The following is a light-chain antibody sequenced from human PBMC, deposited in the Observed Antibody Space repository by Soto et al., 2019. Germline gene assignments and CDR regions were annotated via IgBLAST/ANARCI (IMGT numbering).Light chain of an antibody. CDR1: QSVSSS. Sequence: EIVMTQSPATLSVSPGERATLSCRASQSVSSSLAWYQQKPGQAPRLLIYAASTRATGIPARFSGSGSGTEFTLTISSLQSEDFAVYYCQLCNSWPPIFTFGPGTKVDIK. CDR2: AAS. V-gene: IGKV3D-15*01. CDR3: QLCNSWPPIFT. J-gene: IGKJ3*01.